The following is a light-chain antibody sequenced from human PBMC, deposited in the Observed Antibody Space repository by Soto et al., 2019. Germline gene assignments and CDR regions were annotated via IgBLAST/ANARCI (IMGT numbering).Light chain of an antibody. J-gene: IGKJ4*01. CDR1: QSVSNN. V-gene: IGKV3-15*01. Sequence: EIVMTQSPATLSVSPGERATLSCRASQSVSNNLAWYQQKPGQAPRLLIYHASTRAPGIPARFSGSGSGTEFTRTISSLQSEDFAVYYVQQYNKWPLTVGGGTKVELK. CDR3: QQYNKWPLT. CDR2: HAS.